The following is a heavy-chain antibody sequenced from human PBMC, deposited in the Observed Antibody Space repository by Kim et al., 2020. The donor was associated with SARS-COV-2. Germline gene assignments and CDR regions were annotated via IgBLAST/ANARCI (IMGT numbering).Heavy chain of an antibody. J-gene: IGHJ5*02. V-gene: IGHV3-30-3*01. CDR3: ARDGAVLFWGYQLPPRNNWFDP. CDR2: ISYDGSNK. Sequence: GGSLRLSCAASGFTFSSYAMHWVRQAPGKGLEWVAVISYDGSNKYYADSVKGRFTISRDNSKNTLYLQMNSLRAEDTAVYYCARDGAVLFWGYQLPPRNNWFDPWGQGTLVTVSS. D-gene: IGHD2-2*01. CDR1: GFTFSSYA.